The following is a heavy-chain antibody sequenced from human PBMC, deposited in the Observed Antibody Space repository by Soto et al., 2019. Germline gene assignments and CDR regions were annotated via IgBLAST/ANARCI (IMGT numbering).Heavy chain of an antibody. Sequence: VASVKVSCKASGYTFTSYGISWVRQAPGQGLEWMGWISAYNGNTNYAQKLQGRVTMTTDTSTSTAYMELRSLRSDDTAVYYCAREIGYSSGWYRAMNWFDPWGQGTLVTVSS. CDR1: GYTFTSYG. J-gene: IGHJ5*02. V-gene: IGHV1-18*01. CDR3: AREIGYSSGWYRAMNWFDP. D-gene: IGHD6-19*01. CDR2: ISAYNGNT.